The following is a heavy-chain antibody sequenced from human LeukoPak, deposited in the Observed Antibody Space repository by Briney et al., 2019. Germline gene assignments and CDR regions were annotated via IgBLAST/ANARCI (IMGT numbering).Heavy chain of an antibody. D-gene: IGHD3-10*01. CDR3: APTPGRIGR. CDR2: ISGDGGST. V-gene: IGHV3-43*02. Sequence: GGSLRLSCAASGFTFDDYAMHWVRQAPGKGLEWVSVISGDGGSTYYADSVKGRFTISRDNSKNSLYLQMNSLRTEDTALYYCAPTPGRIGRWGQGTLVTVSS. J-gene: IGHJ4*02. CDR1: GFTFDDYA.